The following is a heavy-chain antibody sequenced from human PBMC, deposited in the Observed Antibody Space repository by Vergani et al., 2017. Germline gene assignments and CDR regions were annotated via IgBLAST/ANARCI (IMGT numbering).Heavy chain of an antibody. CDR1: GAYVGSGGSY. CDR2: IYYSGTT. CDR3: ARQKDYYMDV. J-gene: IGHJ6*03. V-gene: IGHV4-31*03. Sequence: QLQLQESGPGLVKPSQTLSLTCSVSGAYVGSGGSYWSLVRQPPGMGLDWIGYIYYSGTTYYNPSLESRLTISLDTSKNHLSLKLTSVTAADTAVYYCARQKDYYMDVWGKGATVTVS.